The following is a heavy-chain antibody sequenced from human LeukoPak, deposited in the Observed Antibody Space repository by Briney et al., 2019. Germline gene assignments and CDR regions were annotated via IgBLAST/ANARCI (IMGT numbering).Heavy chain of an antibody. V-gene: IGHV1-2*02. J-gene: IGHJ5*02. CDR1: GYTFTGYY. D-gene: IGHD2-15*01. CDR2: INPNSGGT. Sequence: ASVKVSCKASGYTFTGYYMHWVRQAPGQGLEWMGWINPNSGGTKYAQKFQGRVTMTRDTSISTAYMELSRLTSDDTAVYYCAKGPPEYCSGGSCHSGRNWIDPWGQGTLVTVSS. CDR3: AKGPPEYCSGGSCHSGRNWIDP.